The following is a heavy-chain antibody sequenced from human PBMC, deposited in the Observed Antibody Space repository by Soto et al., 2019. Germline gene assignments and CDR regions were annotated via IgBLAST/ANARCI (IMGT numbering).Heavy chain of an antibody. J-gene: IGHJ6*03. V-gene: IGHV4-34*01. CDR3: ARKVVSYCSSNSCSMSRYYYSSDLDV. CDR2: SNHSGST. CDR1: GGPFSGYY. D-gene: IGHD2-2*01. Sequence: SETLSLTCAVYGGPFSGYYWSWIRQPPGKGQEGIGESNHSGSTNYNPSLKSRVTISVDTSKNQFSLKLNSVTAADTAVYYCARKVVSYCSSNSCSMSRYYYSSDLDVWGKGTRVTVPS.